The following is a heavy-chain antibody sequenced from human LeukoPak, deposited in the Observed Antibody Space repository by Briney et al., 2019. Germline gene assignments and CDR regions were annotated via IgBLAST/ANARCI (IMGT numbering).Heavy chain of an antibody. D-gene: IGHD2/OR15-2a*01. CDR3: ARQSYSTYPFDP. CDR1: GYSISSGYY. CDR2: IYHSGST. J-gene: IGHJ5*02. V-gene: IGHV4-38-2*02. Sequence: SETLSLTCTVSGYSISSGYYWGWIWQPPGKGLEWIGSIYHSGSTYYNPSLKSRVTISVDTSKNQFSLNLSSVTVADTAVYYCARQSYSTYPFDPWGQGTLVTVSS.